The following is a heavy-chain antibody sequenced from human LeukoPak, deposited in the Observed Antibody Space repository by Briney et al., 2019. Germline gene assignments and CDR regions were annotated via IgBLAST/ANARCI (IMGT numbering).Heavy chain of an antibody. V-gene: IGHV3-53*01. Sequence: QPGGSLRLTCGASGFTVSNNHMSWVRQAPGKGLEWVSITYSDGTTYYADSVKGRFTISRDNSKNTLYLQMNSLRADDTAVYSCAKEYCSGDSCYSGNWFDPWGQGTLVTVSS. CDR3: AKEYCSGDSCYSGNWFDP. J-gene: IGHJ5*02. D-gene: IGHD2-15*01. CDR2: TYSDGTT. CDR1: GFTVSNNH.